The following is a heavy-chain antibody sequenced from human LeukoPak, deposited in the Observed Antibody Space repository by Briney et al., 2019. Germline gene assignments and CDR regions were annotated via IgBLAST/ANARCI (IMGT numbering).Heavy chain of an antibody. CDR2: IGTAGDP. J-gene: IGHJ6*04. D-gene: IGHD5-18*01. Sequence: QPGGSLRLSCAASGFTFSSYDMHWVRQATGKGLEWVSAIGTAGDPYYPGSVKGRFTISRENAKNSLYLQMNSLRAGDTVVYYCARGGYSYGDYYYYGMDVWGKGTTVTVSS. V-gene: IGHV3-13*05. CDR3: ARGGYSYGDYYYYGMDV. CDR1: GFTFSSYD.